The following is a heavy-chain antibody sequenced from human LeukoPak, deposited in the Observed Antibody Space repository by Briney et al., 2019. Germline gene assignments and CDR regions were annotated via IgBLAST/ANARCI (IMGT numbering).Heavy chain of an antibody. CDR2: IYHSGST. J-gene: IGHJ4*02. V-gene: IGHV4-38-2*02. CDR3: ARAPPAAGLDTHFDY. D-gene: IGHD6-13*01. CDR1: GYSISSGYY. Sequence: PSETLSLTCTVSGYSISSGYYWGWIRQPPGKGLEWIGSIYHSGSTYYNPSLKSRVTISVDTSKNQFSLNLSSVTAADTAVYYCARAPPAAGLDTHFDYWGQGTLVTVSS.